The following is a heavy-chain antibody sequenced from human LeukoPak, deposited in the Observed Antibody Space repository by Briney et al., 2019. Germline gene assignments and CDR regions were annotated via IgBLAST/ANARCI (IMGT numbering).Heavy chain of an antibody. J-gene: IGHJ4*02. CDR2: ISSSGST. CDR1: GGSINNYY. Sequence: PSETLSLTCTVSGGSINNYYWSWIRQPPGKGLEWIGCISSSGSTNYSPSLKSRVTISVDTPKNQFSLKLSSVTAADTAVYYCARHDAGNWYPYFDNWGQGTLVTVSS. CDR3: ARHDAGNWYPYFDN. D-gene: IGHD6-13*01. V-gene: IGHV4-59*08.